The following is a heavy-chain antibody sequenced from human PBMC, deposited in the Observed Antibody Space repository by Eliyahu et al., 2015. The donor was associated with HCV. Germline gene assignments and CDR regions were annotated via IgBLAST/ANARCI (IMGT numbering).Heavy chain of an antibody. V-gene: IGHV4-39*01. J-gene: IGHJ5*02. CDR1: GGSFSRSXYY. CDR2: VYFGGGS. Sequence: QVQLHQSGPGLVKPSETLSLTCSVSGGSFSRSXYYWGWIRQPPGKGLEWIGSVYFGGGSFYTPSLKSRVTISVDSSKNQFSLKLSSVSAADTAVYYCATAPYGDYIHARDAKFDPWGQGTLVTVSS. CDR3: ATAPYGDYIHARDAKFDP. D-gene: IGHD4-17*01.